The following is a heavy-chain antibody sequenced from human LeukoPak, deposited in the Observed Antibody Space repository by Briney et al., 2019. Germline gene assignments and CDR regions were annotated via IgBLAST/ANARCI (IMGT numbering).Heavy chain of an antibody. V-gene: IGHV3-23*01. Sequence: PSETLSLTCTVSGGSISGYYWSWVRQAPGKGLEWVSAISGSGGSTYYADSVKGRFTISRDNSKNTLYLQMNSLRAEDTAVYYCARDLHYYVAMDVWGQGTTVTVSS. CDR1: GGSISGYY. J-gene: IGHJ6*02. D-gene: IGHD3-10*02. CDR2: ISGSGGST. CDR3: ARDLHYYVAMDV.